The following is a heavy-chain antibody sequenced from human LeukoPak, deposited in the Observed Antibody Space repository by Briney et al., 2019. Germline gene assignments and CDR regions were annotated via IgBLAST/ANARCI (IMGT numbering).Heavy chain of an antibody. J-gene: IGHJ4*02. CDR3: AKSTSFYLDS. Sequence: QSGGSLRLSCAASGFTFSGFTMNWVRQAPGQGLEWVSTVSTSGSSTYYADFVKGRFTISRDNSKSTLYVQMNSLRAEDTAVYYCAKSTSFYLDSWGQGTLVTVSS. V-gene: IGHV3-23*01. CDR2: VSTSGSST. CDR1: GFTFSGFT.